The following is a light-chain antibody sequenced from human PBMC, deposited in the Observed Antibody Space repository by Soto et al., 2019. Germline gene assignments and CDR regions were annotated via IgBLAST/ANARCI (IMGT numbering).Light chain of an antibody. V-gene: IGKV3-15*01. Sequence: VVMTQSPATLSVSPGEKATLSCRASQSVYSNLAWYQQKPGQAPRLLISGASTRATGIPARFSGSGSGTEFTLTISSLQSEDFATYYCLQDYTYPGTFGQGTKVEIK. CDR2: GAS. CDR3: LQDYTYPGT. J-gene: IGKJ1*01. CDR1: QSVYSN.